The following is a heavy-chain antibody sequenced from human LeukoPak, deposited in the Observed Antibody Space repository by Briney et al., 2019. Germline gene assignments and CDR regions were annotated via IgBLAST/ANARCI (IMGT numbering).Heavy chain of an antibody. D-gene: IGHD3-10*01. CDR3: ARSPVGVRKKHDL. Sequence: GASVKVSCKASGYTFTSYDINWVRQAPGQGLEWMGWMNPTSGQTGYVQKFQGRITMTRDTSVSTAYMELNSLTSEDTAVYYCARSPVGVRKKHDLWGQGTLVIVSS. CDR1: GYTFTSYD. CDR2: MNPTSGQT. J-gene: IGHJ5*02. V-gene: IGHV1-8*01.